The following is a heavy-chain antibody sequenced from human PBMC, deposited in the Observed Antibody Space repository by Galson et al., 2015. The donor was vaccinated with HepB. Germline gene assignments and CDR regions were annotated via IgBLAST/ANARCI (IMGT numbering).Heavy chain of an antibody. J-gene: IGHJ4*02. D-gene: IGHD3-22*01. CDR2: ISYDGSNK. CDR3: AKGRPSEYYYDSSGYWGLDY. CDR1: GFTFSSYA. Sequence: SLRLSCAASGFTFSSYAMHWVRQAPGKGLEWVAVISYDGSNKYYADSVKGRFTISRDNSKNTLYLQMNSLRAEDTAVYYCAKGRPSEYYYDSSGYWGLDYWGQGTLVTVSS. V-gene: IGHV3-30-3*01.